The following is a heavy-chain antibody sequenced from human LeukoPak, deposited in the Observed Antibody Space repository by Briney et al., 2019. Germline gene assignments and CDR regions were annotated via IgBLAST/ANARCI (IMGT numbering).Heavy chain of an antibody. V-gene: IGHV1-2*02. J-gene: IGHJ5*02. D-gene: IGHD3-22*01. CDR2: INPNSGGT. Sequence: ASVKVSCKASGYTFTGYYMHWVRQAPGQGLEWMGWINPNSGGTNYAQKFQGRVTMTRDTSISTAYMELSRLRSDDTAVYYCARDGSVRSIIMIMGWFDPWGQGTLVTVSS. CDR3: ARDGSVRSIIMIMGWFDP. CDR1: GYTFTGYY.